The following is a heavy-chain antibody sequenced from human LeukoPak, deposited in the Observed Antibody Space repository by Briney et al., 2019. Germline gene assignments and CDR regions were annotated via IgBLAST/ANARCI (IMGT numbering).Heavy chain of an antibody. Sequence: GGSLRLSCAASGFTFSSYAMSWVRQAPGKGLEWASAISGSGGSTYYADSVKGRFTISRDNSKNTLYLQMNSLRAEDTAVYYCAKAMYSSSWYFDYWGQGTLVTVSS. D-gene: IGHD6-13*01. CDR2: ISGSGGST. CDR3: AKAMYSSSWYFDY. CDR1: GFTFSSYA. J-gene: IGHJ4*02. V-gene: IGHV3-23*01.